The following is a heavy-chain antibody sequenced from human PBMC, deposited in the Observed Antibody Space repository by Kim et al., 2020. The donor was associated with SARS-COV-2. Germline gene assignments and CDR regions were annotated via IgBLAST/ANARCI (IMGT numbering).Heavy chain of an antibody. D-gene: IGHD3-9*01. V-gene: IGHV4-31*03. J-gene: IGHJ6*02. CDR2: IYYSGST. CDR1: GGSISSGGYY. CDR3: ARDDLRRYFEGGMDV. Sequence: SETLSLTCTVSGGSISSGGYYWSWIRQHPGKGLEWIGYIYYSGSTYYNPSLKSRVTISVDTSKNQFSLKLSSVTAADTAVYYCARDDLRRYFEGGMDVWGQGTTVTVSS.